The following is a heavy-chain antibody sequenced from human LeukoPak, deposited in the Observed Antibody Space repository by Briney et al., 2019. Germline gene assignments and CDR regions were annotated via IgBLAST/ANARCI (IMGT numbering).Heavy chain of an antibody. D-gene: IGHD6-19*01. Sequence: SETLSLTCAVSGGSISTDNWWTWVRQSPRKGLEWNGEIYHGVTTNYNPSLKNRVTISLDKSKNQFSLNLTSVTAADTAFYYCARDGDVYKSGWYRGGFDFWGQGILVTVSS. CDR1: GGSISTDNW. CDR3: ARDGDVYKSGWYRGGFDF. J-gene: IGHJ4*02. V-gene: IGHV4-4*02. CDR2: IYHGVTT.